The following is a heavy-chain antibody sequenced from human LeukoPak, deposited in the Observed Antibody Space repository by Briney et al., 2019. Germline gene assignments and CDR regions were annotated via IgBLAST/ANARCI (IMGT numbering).Heavy chain of an antibody. D-gene: IGHD2-2*01. CDR2: ISWKGDTT. CDR1: GFTFNNYA. J-gene: IGHJ4*02. CDR3: ARHRCSSTTCSFDS. Sequence: TGGSLRLSCAASGFTFNNYAMTWVRQTPGKGPEWVSLISWKGDTTAYAESVRGRLTISRDNAKNSLYLHMNSLRPEDTAFYHCARHRCSSTTCSFDSWGQGSLVTVSS. V-gene: IGHV3-20*01.